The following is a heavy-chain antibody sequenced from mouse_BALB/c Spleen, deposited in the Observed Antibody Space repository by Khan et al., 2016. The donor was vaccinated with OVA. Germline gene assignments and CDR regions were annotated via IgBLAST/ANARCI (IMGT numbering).Heavy chain of an antibody. CDR3: ALHYYGGVLYWYFDV. CDR1: GYTFTNYD. CDR2: IFPGDGSA. V-gene: IGHV1-85*01. D-gene: IGHD1-1*01. Sequence: QVQLKQSGAELVKPGASVKLSCKASGYTFTNYDLNWVRLRPEQGLEWIGWIFPGDGSAKYNEKFKGKATLTTDKSSSTAYMQLSRLTSEASAVYCCALHYYGGVLYWYFDVWGAGTAVTVSS. J-gene: IGHJ1*01.